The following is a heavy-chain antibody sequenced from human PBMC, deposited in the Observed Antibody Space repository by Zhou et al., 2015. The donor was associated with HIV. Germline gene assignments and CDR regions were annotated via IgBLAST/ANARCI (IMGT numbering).Heavy chain of an antibody. D-gene: IGHD2-2*01. CDR1: GGTFSSYA. Sequence: QVQLVQSGAEVKKPGSSVKVSCKASGGTFSSYAISWVRQAPGQGLEWMGGIIPIFGTANYAQKFQGRVTITADESTSTAYMELSSLRSEDTAVYYCASCGLVPAAISYYYMDVWGKGTTVTVSS. J-gene: IGHJ6*03. V-gene: IGHV1-69*01. CDR3: ASCGLVPAAISYYYMDV. CDR2: IIPIFGTA.